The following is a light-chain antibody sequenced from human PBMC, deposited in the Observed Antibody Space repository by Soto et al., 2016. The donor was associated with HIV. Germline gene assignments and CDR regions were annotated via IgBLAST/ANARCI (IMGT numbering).Light chain of an antibody. CDR2: GKN. CDR1: SLRSYY. Sequence: SSELTQDPAVSVALGQTVRTTCQGDSLRSYYASWYQQKPGQAPVLVIYGKNNRPSGIPDRFSGSSSGNTASLTITGAQAEDEADYYCNSRDSSDNHNYVFGTGTKVTVL. J-gene: IGLJ1*01. V-gene: IGLV3-19*01. CDR3: NSRDSSDNHNYV.